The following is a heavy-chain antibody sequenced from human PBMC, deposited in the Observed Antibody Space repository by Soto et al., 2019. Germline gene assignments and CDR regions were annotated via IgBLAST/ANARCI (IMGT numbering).Heavy chain of an antibody. CDR3: ASIPPGAVGATGEGDY. CDR2: ITGAGSST. CDR1: GCPFSIYW. Sequence: GRSLRLSCSASGCPFSIYWIHWVRQAPGKGLVWGSRITGAGSSTSYAAPVKGRFTVSRDNAQNTLSLQMNSLRAEDTGVYYCASIPPGAVGATGEGDYRGQVLMVTVSS. J-gene: IGHJ4*03. V-gene: IGHV3-74*01. D-gene: IGHD1-26*01.